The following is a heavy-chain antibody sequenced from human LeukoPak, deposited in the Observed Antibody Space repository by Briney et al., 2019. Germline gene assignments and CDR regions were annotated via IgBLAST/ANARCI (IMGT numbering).Heavy chain of an antibody. CDR3: ARGALKAYYCDY. J-gene: IGHJ4*02. CDR2: INFDGSTT. V-gene: IGHV3-74*01. CDR1: GFTFSNYW. Sequence: PGGSLRLSCAASGFTFSNYWMHWARQVPGKGLVWVSRINFDGSTTNYADSVQGRFTISRDNAKNTVYLQLNSLSAEDTAVYYCARGALKAYYCDYRGQGTPVTVSS.